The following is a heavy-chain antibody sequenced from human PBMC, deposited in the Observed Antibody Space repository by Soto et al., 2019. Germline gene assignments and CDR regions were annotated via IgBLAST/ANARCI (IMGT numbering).Heavy chain of an antibody. V-gene: IGHV3-30*03. CDR3: AREHGDYIDY. CDR1: GFTFSSYG. J-gene: IGHJ4*02. D-gene: IGHD4-17*01. CDR2: ISYDGSKK. Sequence: QVQLVESGGGVVQPGRSLRLSCAASGFTFSSYGMHWVRQAPGKGLEWVAVISYDGSKKYYADSVKGRFTISRDNSKNTLYLQMNSLKVEDTAVYYCAREHGDYIDYWGQGTLVTVSS.